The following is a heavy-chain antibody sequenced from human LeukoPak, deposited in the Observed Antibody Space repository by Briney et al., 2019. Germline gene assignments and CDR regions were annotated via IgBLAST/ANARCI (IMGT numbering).Heavy chain of an antibody. CDR1: GFTFSSYA. J-gene: IGHJ4*02. CDR3: ANPLVREDPFN. V-gene: IGHV3-23*01. CDR2: ISASGGST. D-gene: IGHD3-10*01. Sequence: GGSLRLSCAPSGFTFSSYAMSWVRQAPGKGLEWVSAISASGGSTYYADSVKGRFTISRDNSKNTLYLQMNRRRAEDTAVYYCANPLVREDPFNWGQGTLVTVSS.